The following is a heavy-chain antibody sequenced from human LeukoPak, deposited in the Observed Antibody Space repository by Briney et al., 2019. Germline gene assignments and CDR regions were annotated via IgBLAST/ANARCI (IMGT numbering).Heavy chain of an antibody. V-gene: IGHV5-51*01. J-gene: IGHJ2*01. CDR2: IYPGDSDT. CDR1: GYSFTTYW. Sequence: HGESLKISCKGSGYSFTTYWIAWVRQMPGKGLEWMGIIYPGDSDTRYSPSFQGQVTISADKSISTAYLQWSSLKASDTAMYYCARRVVNNRNWYFNLWGRGTLVTVSS. CDR3: ARRVVNNRNWYFNL. D-gene: IGHD4-23*01.